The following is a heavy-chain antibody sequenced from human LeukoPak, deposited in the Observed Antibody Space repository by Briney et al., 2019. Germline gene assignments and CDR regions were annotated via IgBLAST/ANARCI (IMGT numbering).Heavy chain of an antibody. CDR1: GFTFSSYW. Sequence: GGSVRLSCVASGFTFSSYWMHWVRQAPGKGLVWVSRIKSDGSTTTYADSVKGRFTISRDNAKNTLYLQMNSLRAEDTAVYYCARVVDTHFDYWGQGTLVTVSS. D-gene: IGHD5-18*01. CDR3: ARVVDTHFDY. J-gene: IGHJ4*02. V-gene: IGHV3-74*01. CDR2: IKSDGSTT.